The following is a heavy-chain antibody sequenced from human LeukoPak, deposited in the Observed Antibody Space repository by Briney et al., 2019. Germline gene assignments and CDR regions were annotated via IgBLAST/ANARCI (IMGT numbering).Heavy chain of an antibody. CDR1: DGSISNYY. J-gene: IGHJ6*02. Sequence: SETLSLTCTVSDGSISNYYWSWIRQPPGKGLEWIGYIYYSGSTNYNPSLKSRVTISVDTSKNQFSLKLSSVTAADTAVYYCAGSGNYYYGMDVWGQGTTVTVSS. V-gene: IGHV4-59*01. D-gene: IGHD3-10*01. CDR3: AGSGNYYYGMDV. CDR2: IYYSGST.